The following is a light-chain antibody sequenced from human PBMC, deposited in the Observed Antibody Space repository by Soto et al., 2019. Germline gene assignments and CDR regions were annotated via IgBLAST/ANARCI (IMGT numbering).Light chain of an antibody. Sequence: QSVLTQPPSVSAAPGQKVTISCSGSSPNIAMNYVSWYQQLPGTAPKLLIYEDNKRPSGIPDRFSASKSGTSATLAITGLQTGDEADYFCGAWDSSLSAGMFGGGTKLTVL. J-gene: IGLJ3*02. CDR3: GAWDSSLSAGM. CDR1: SPNIAMNY. CDR2: EDN. V-gene: IGLV1-51*01.